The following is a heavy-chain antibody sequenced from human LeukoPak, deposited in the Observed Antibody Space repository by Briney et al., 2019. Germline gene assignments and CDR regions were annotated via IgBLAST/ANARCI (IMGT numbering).Heavy chain of an antibody. Sequence: ASVKVSCKASGYTFTGYYMHWMRQARGQGLEWMGWINPNSGGTNYAQKFQGRVTMTRDTSISTAYMELSRLRSDDTAVYYCAREGFDSGYDLVGHFDYWGQGTLVTVSS. V-gene: IGHV1-2*02. J-gene: IGHJ4*02. CDR3: AREGFDSGYDLVGHFDY. D-gene: IGHD5-12*01. CDR1: GYTFTGYY. CDR2: INPNSGGT.